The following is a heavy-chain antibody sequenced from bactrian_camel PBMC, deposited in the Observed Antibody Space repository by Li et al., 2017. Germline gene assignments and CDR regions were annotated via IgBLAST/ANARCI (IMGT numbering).Heavy chain of an antibody. CDR2: INAFSGT. CDR3: VRDVQVYIYGNTWSWYDY. J-gene: IGHJ4*01. CDR1: GYSVSTNL. D-gene: IGHD6*01. Sequence: HVQLVESGGGSVQAGGSLRLSCAASGYSVSTNLMGWFRQAPGKEREGVACINAFSGTSYADSMKGRFTISRDNAKNTVYLQMNSLKPEDTAVYYCVRDVQVYIYGNTWSWYDYWGQGTQVTVS. V-gene: IGHV3S53*01.